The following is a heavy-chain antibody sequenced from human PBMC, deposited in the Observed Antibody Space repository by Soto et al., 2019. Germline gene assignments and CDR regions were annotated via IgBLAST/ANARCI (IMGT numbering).Heavy chain of an antibody. CDR2: ISAHTGSS. D-gene: IGHD3-22*01. J-gene: IGHJ3*01. V-gene: IGHV1-18*01. CDR1: GYTFTSSG. CDR3: ARAFFYQGSDSRGYSFDAFDF. Sequence: QVQLVQSGAEVKKTGASVKVSCKASGYTFTSSGMSWVRQAPGQGLEWMGWISAHTGSSEYAQRFRGRVTMTTDRSTSTAYMELRSLRSDDTAVYYCARAFFYQGSDSRGYSFDAFDFWGPGTLVTVSS.